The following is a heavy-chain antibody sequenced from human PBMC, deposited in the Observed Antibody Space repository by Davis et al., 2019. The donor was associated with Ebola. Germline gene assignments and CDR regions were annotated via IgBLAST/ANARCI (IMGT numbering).Heavy chain of an antibody. D-gene: IGHD2-2*01. J-gene: IGHJ4*02. CDR2: INAGNGNT. Sequence: ASVQVSCKASGYTFTSYAMHWVRQAPGQRLEWMGWINAGNGNTKYSQKFQGRVTITRDTSASTAYMELSSLRSEDTAVYYCARSGVPAAEFDYWGQGTLVTVSS. CDR1: GYTFTSYA. V-gene: IGHV1-3*01. CDR3: ARSGVPAAEFDY.